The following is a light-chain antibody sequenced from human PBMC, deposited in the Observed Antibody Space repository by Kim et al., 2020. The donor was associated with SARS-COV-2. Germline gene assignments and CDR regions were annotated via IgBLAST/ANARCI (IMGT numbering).Light chain of an antibody. CDR3: QVWDSTTVV. V-gene: IGLV3-9*01. J-gene: IGLJ2*01. CDR2: RDN. CDR1: RIGSKS. Sequence: VDPGQTARITCGGNRIGSKSVHWYQVKPGQAPVLVIYRDNNRPSGIPERFSGSNSGNTATLTISSAQAGDEADYFCQVWDSTTVVFGGGTQLTVL.